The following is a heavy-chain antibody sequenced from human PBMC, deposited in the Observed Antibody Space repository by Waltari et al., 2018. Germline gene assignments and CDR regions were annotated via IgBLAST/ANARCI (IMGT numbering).Heavy chain of an antibody. Sequence: EVQLVESGGGSVQPGGSLSLSCAASGFTFMHWVRQAPGKGLVWVSRIDGNGGGTGYADSVKGRFTISRDNAKNTLYLQMNSLRAEDTAVYYCVRGINHAFDIWGQGTMVTVSS. J-gene: IGHJ3*02. CDR2: IDGNGGGT. CDR1: GFTF. CDR3: VRGINHAFDI. V-gene: IGHV3-74*01.